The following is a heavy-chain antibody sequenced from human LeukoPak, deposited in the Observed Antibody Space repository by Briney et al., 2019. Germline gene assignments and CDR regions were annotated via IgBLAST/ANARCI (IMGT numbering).Heavy chain of an antibody. J-gene: IGHJ6*02. CDR1: GFTFSSYS. CDR3: ARVGPGTAYGMDV. D-gene: IGHD3-10*01. V-gene: IGHV3-21*01. Sequence: GGSLRLSCAASGFTFSSYSMNWVRQAPGKGLEWVSSISSSSSYIYYADSVKGRFTISRDNAKNSLYPQMNSLRAEDTAVYYCARVGPGTAYGMDVWGQGTTVTVSS. CDR2: ISSSSSYI.